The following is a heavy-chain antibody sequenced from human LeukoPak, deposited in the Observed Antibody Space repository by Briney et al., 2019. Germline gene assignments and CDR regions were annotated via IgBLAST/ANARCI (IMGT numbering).Heavy chain of an antibody. V-gene: IGHV4-59*01. J-gene: IGHJ5*02. CDR1: GGSISSYY. CDR2: IYYSGST. CDR3: ARALKVDYYGSGSYRWFDP. Sequence: PSETLSLTCTVSGGSISSYYWSWIRQPPGKGLEWIGYIYYSGSTNYNPSLKSRVTISVDTSKNQFSLKLSSVTAADTAVYYCARALKVDYYGSGSYRWFDPWGQGTLVTVSS. D-gene: IGHD3-10*01.